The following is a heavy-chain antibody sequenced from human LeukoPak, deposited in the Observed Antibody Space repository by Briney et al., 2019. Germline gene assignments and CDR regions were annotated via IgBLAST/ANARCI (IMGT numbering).Heavy chain of an antibody. CDR1: GFTFSDYY. D-gene: IGHD1-26*01. CDR3: ARMMSGSYMEDWFDP. J-gene: IGHJ5*02. CDR2: ISSSGSTI. V-gene: IGHV3-11*01. Sequence: GGSLRLSCAASGFTFSDYYMSWIRQAPGKGLEWVSYISSSGSTIYYADPVKGRFTISRDNAKNSLYLQMNSLRAEDTAVYYCARMMSGSYMEDWFDPWGQGTLVTVSS.